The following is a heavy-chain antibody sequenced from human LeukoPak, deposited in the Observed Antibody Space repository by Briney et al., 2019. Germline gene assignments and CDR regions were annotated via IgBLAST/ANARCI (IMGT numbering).Heavy chain of an antibody. CDR1: GFTFNDYW. D-gene: IGHD2-2*01. CDR2: IKQDGSEK. CDR3: VRDCSSASLSSGCYYAMDV. V-gene: IGHV3-7*03. Sequence: GGSLRLSCAASGFTFNDYWMTWVRQAPGKGLEWVAHIKQDGSEKYYVDSLKGRFTISRDNAKNSLFLQMNSLRAEDTAVYYCVRDCSSASLSSGCYYAMDVWGKGTTDTVSS. J-gene: IGHJ6*04.